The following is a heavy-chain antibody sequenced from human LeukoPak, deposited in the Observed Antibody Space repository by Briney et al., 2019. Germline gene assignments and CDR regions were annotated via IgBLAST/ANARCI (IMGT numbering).Heavy chain of an antibody. J-gene: IGHJ3*02. CDR1: GFTFSGYG. Sequence: PGGSLRLSCAASGFTFSGYGMHWVRQAPGKGLEWVAVISHDGSDKYYADSVKGRFTISRDNSKNTLYLQMNSLRAEDTAVYYCANIPDYDILTGYSYDAFDIWGQGTMVTVSS. CDR2: ISHDGSDK. D-gene: IGHD3-9*01. V-gene: IGHV3-30*18. CDR3: ANIPDYDILTGYSYDAFDI.